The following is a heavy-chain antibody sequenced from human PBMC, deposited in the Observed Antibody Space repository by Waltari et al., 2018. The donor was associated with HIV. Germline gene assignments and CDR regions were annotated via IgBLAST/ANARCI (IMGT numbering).Heavy chain of an antibody. CDR3: ARTSCTSTSCPKSDTFDI. Sequence: QLQLQESGPGLVKSSETLSLTCPVSGGSFPSHYRSWIRQPPAQGREWIGRIYSSGSTSYNPSLKSRVTMSVDTSKNQISLNLTSVTAADTAVYSCARTSCTSTSCPKSDTFDIWGRGTMVTVSS. J-gene: IGHJ3*02. CDR2: IYSSGST. D-gene: IGHD2-2*01. V-gene: IGHV4-4*07. CDR1: GGSFPSHY.